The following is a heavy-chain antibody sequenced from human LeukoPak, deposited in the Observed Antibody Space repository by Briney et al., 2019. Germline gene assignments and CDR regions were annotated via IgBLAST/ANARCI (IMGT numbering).Heavy chain of an antibody. CDR1: NNTLSNNG. Sequence: GASVKLSCKASNNTLSNNGITWVRQAPGQGLEWMGWISGYNTYTTYAQKFQDRVTMTKDTSTSTAYMEMRSLRSDDTAIYYCARVRLVWGMETFDLWGQGTMVTVSS. D-gene: IGHD3-16*01. J-gene: IGHJ3*01. V-gene: IGHV1-18*01. CDR3: ARVRLVWGMETFDL. CDR2: ISGYNTYT.